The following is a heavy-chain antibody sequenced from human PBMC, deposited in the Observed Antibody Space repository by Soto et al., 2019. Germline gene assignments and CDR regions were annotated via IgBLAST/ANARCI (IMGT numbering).Heavy chain of an antibody. Sequence: EVQLVESGGGLVQPGRSLRLSCAASGFTFDDYAMHWVRQAPGKGLEWVSGISWNSGSIGYADSVKGRFTISRDNAKNSLYLQMNSLRAEDTALYYCAKDFRAVAGKGWFAPWGQGTLVTVSS. D-gene: IGHD6-19*01. CDR2: ISWNSGSI. CDR3: AKDFRAVAGKGWFAP. J-gene: IGHJ5*02. CDR1: GFTFDDYA. V-gene: IGHV3-9*01.